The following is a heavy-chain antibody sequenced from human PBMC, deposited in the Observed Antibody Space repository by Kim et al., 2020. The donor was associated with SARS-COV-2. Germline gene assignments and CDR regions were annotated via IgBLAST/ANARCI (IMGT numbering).Heavy chain of an antibody. V-gene: IGHV3-11*04. J-gene: IGHJ4*02. D-gene: IGHD1-26*01. CDR3: AREILSGSYLFVDY. Sequence: AGSTRGRFTNTRDNAKNSLYRQMNSLGAEDTAVYYCAREILSGSYLFVDYWGQGTLVTVSS.